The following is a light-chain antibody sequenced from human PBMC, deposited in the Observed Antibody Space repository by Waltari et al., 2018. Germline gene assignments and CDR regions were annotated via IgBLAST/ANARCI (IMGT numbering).Light chain of an antibody. V-gene: IGKV3D-20*02. CDR2: GAS. CDR1: QSVFSAY. Sequence: EIVLTQSPGTLSLSPGDRATLSCMARQSVFSAYLAWYQQKPGQAPRLLIYGASRRATGIPARFSGSGSGTDFTLTISSLEPEDFAVYYCQHRDHWPPDATFGPGTKVDI. CDR3: QHRDHWPPDAT. J-gene: IGKJ3*01.